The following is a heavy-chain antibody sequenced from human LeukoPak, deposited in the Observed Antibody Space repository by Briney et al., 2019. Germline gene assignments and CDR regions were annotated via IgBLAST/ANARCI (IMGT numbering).Heavy chain of an antibody. D-gene: IGHD6-19*01. V-gene: IGHV4-34*01. Sequence: PSETLSLTCAVYGGSFSGYYWSWIRQPPGKELEWIGEINHSGSTNYNPSLKSRVTISVDTSKNQFSLKLSSVTAADTAVYYCARVSSIAVAGNDYWGQGTLVTVSS. CDR2: INHSGST. CDR1: GGSFSGYY. J-gene: IGHJ4*02. CDR3: ARVSSIAVAGNDY.